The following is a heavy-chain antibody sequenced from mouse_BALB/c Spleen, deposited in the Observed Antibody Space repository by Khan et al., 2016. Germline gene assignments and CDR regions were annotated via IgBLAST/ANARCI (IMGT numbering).Heavy chain of an antibody. Sequence: QIQLVQSGPELKKPGETVKISCKASGYTFTNYGMNWVKQAPGKGLKWMGWINTYTGEPTYADDFKGRFAFSLETSASTAYLQINNLKNEDTATYFWARNYGSSYAMDYWGQGTSVTVSS. J-gene: IGHJ4*01. D-gene: IGHD1-1*01. CDR2: INTYTGEP. V-gene: IGHV9-3-1*01. CDR3: ARNYGSSYAMDY. CDR1: GYTFTNYG.